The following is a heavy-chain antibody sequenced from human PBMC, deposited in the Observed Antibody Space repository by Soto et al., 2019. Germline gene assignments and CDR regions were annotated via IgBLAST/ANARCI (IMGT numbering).Heavy chain of an antibody. CDR1: GGSISSYY. V-gene: IGHV4-59*01. J-gene: IGHJ4*01. D-gene: IGHD3-16*01. Sequence: SQTLSLTCSVSGGSISSYYWSWIRQPPGKGLEWIGYIYYSGSINYNPSLKSRVTISVDTSKNQFSLRLSSVTAADTAVYYCARRYGGYFDPWGQGIQVTVSS. CDR2: IYYSGSI. CDR3: ARRYGGYFDP.